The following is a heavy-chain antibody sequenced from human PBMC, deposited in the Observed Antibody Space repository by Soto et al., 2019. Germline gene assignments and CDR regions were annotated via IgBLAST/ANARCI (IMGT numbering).Heavy chain of an antibody. J-gene: IGHJ3*02. CDR1: GFTFSSYA. V-gene: IGHV3-23*01. CDR3: VKDCLTSVFGLVYDGSDI. Sequence: GGSLRLSCAASGFTFSSYAMSWGLQAPWKGLEWVSAISGSGCSTYYADSVKGRFTISRDNSKNTLYLQMNSLRAEDTALYYCVKDCLTSVFGLVYDGSDIWGHGTMVIVSS. CDR2: ISGSGCST. D-gene: IGHD3-3*01.